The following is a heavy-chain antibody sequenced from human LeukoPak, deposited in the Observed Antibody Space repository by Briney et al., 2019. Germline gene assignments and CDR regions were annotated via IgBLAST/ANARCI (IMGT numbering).Heavy chain of an antibody. V-gene: IGHV4-31*03. Sequence: SETLSLTCTVSGGSISSGGYYWSWIRQHPGKGLEWIGYIYYSGSTYYNPSLKSRVTISVDTSKSQISLKLNSLTAADTAVYYCARRVLGSGRQDCWGQGTLVTVSS. CDR3: ARRVLGSGRQDC. D-gene: IGHD3-10*01. CDR2: IYYSGST. CDR1: GGSISSGGYY. J-gene: IGHJ4*02.